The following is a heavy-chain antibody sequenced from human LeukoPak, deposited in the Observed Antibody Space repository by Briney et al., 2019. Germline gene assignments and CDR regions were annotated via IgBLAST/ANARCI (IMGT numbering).Heavy chain of an antibody. V-gene: IGHV4-59*08. CDR1: GGSISSYY. CDR3: ARHERASEIAAAGTAYFDY. D-gene: IGHD6-13*01. J-gene: IGHJ4*02. CDR2: IYYSGST. Sequence: SETLSLTCTVSGGSISSYYCSWIRQPPGKGLEWIGYIYYSGSTNYNPSLKSRVTISVDTSKNQFSLKLSSVTAADTAVYYCARHERASEIAAAGTAYFDYWGQGTLVTVSS.